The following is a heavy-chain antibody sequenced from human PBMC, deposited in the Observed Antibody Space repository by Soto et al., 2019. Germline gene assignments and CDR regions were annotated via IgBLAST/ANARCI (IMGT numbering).Heavy chain of an antibody. D-gene: IGHD3-10*01. J-gene: IGHJ4*02. Sequence: ESGGGLVQPGGSLRLSCAASGFTFSSYAMSWVRQAPGTGLEWVSAISGSGGSTYYADSVKGRFTISRDNSKNTLYLQMNSLRAEDTAVYYCARNKEGGWFGELAYWGQGTLVTVSS. V-gene: IGHV3-23*01. CDR1: GFTFSSYA. CDR2: ISGSGGST. CDR3: ARNKEGGWFGELAY.